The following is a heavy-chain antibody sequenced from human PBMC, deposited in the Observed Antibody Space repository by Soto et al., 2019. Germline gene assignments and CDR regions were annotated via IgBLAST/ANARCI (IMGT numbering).Heavy chain of an antibody. CDR3: VKRGCNWGAFDF. Sequence: VQLLESGGDLVQPGGSLRLSCVASGFILNNYAMSWVRQAPGKGLEWVSTIGGSDGDSDGVPWYEDSVKGRFTISRESSANTLFLHMANLGAEASGLYYCVKRGCNWGAFDFWGHGTTVVVSS. V-gene: IGHV3-23*01. CDR2: IGGSDGDSDGVP. D-gene: IGHD7-27*01. J-gene: IGHJ3*01. CDR1: GFILNNYA.